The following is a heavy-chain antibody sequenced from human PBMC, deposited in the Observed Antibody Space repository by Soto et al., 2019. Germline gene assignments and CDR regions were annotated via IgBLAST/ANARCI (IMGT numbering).Heavy chain of an antibody. D-gene: IGHD2-15*01. CDR3: ARDPVYKFLCCTGGTCYAPVYYCDY. J-gene: IGHJ4*02. V-gene: IGHV3-33*01. CDR1: GFTFSNYA. CDR2: IWYDGSDK. Sequence: QVQLVESGGGVVQPGRSLRLSCVASGFTFSNYALHWVRQAPGKGLEWVTVIWYDGSDKYYAESVKGRFTISRDNATNTLYLQMNSLRAEATAVYYCARDPVYKFLCCTGGTCYAPVYYCDYWGQGTLVTVSS.